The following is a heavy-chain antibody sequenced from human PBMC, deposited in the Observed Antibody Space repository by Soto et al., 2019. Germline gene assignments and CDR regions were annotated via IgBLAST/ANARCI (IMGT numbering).Heavy chain of an antibody. Sequence: GGSLRLSCAASGFTFKESAMNWVRQAPGKGLEWVASISDTGASTWYAESVRGRLSISRDNSKNTLYLQMNSLRGEDTAVYYCAKGRGSGWAWHFDNWGQGTLVTVSS. V-gene: IGHV3-23*01. D-gene: IGHD6-19*01. J-gene: IGHJ4*02. CDR3: AKGRGSGWAWHFDN. CDR2: ISDTGAST. CDR1: GFTFKESA.